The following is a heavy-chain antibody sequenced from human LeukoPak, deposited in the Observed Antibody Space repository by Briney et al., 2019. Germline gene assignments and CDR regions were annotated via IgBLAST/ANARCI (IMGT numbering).Heavy chain of an antibody. Sequence: ASVKVSCKASGYTFTSYDINWVRQATGQGLEWMGWMNPNSGNTGYAQKFQGRVTMTRNTSISTAYMELSRLRSDATAVYYCARDWSRYSSSWYVHDAFDIWGQGTMVTVSS. J-gene: IGHJ3*02. CDR3: ARDWSRYSSSWYVHDAFDI. CDR1: GYTFTSYD. CDR2: MNPNSGNT. V-gene: IGHV1-8*01. D-gene: IGHD6-13*01.